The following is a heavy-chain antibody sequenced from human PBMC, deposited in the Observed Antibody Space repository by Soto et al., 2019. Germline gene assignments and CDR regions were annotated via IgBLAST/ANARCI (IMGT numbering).Heavy chain of an antibody. V-gene: IGHV1-69*01. D-gene: IGHD3-16*01. CDR3: ARGDSPYVWFNEF. J-gene: IGHJ1*01. CDR2: IIPVFGTP. Sequence: QVQVVQSGAEVKKPGSSVQVSCKASGGSFSKYGISWVRQAPGQGLEWMGGIIPVFGTPFYAQKFQGRVTITADESTNTAYMELSSLRSEDTAMYYCARGDSPYVWFNEFWGQGSLVTVSS. CDR1: GGSFSKYG.